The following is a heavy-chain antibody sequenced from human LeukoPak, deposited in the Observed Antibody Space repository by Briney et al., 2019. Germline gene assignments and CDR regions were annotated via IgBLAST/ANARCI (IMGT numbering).Heavy chain of an antibody. CDR3: AKGHSDYGTGFDL. CDR1: GFTFTNYA. J-gene: IGHJ4*02. CDR2: ISGTGAFT. V-gene: IGHV3-23*01. Sequence: PGGSLRLSCAASGFTFTNYAMSWVRQAPGKGLESVSVISGTGAFTYYADSVKGRFTISRDNSKNTLYLQMNSLRAEDTTVYYCAKGHSDYGTGFDLWGRGTLVTFSS. D-gene: IGHD4-17*01.